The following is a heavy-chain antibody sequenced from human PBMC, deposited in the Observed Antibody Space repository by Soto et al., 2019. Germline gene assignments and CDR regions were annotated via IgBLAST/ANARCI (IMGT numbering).Heavy chain of an antibody. CDR2: IYYSGST. V-gene: IGHV4-39*01. D-gene: IGHD1-26*01. CDR1: GGSISSSSYY. J-gene: IGHJ4*02. Sequence: QLQLQESGPGLVKPSETLSLTCTVSGGSISSSSYYWGWIRQPPGKGLEWIGSIYYSGSTYYNPYLKSRVTISVDTSKNQFPLKLSSVTAADTAVYYCARHSGSYSGFDYWGQGTLVTVSS. CDR3: ARHSGSYSGFDY.